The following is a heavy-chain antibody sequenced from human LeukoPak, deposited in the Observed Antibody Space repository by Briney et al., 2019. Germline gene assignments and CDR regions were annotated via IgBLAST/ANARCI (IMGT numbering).Heavy chain of an antibody. V-gene: IGHV3-7*01. CDR3: ARDRGSGSYYIANFDY. J-gene: IGHJ4*02. CDR1: GFTFSSYW. CDR2: IKQDGSEK. D-gene: IGHD3-10*01. Sequence: GGSLRLSCAASGFTFSSYWMSWVRQAPGKGLEWVANIKQDGSEKYYVDSVKGRFTISRDNAKNSLYLQMNSLRAEDTAVYYCARDRGSGSYYIANFDYWGQGTLVTVSS.